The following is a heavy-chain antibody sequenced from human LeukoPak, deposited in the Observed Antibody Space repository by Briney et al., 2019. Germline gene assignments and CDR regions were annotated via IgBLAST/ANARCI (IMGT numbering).Heavy chain of an antibody. CDR1: GYTFTSYY. D-gene: IGHD4-23*01. J-gene: IGHJ4*02. Sequence: ASVKVSCKASGYTFTSYYMHWVRQAPGQGLEGMGIINPSVGSTSYAQKFQGRVTVTIDTSTSSVCMELSSLTSEDTAVYYCARDLQSGGNSGAAYWGQGTLVTVSS. CDR2: INPSVGST. CDR3: ARDLQSGGNSGAAY. V-gene: IGHV1-46*01.